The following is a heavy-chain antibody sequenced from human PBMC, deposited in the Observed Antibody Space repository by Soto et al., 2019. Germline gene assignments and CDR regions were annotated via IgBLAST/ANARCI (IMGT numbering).Heavy chain of an antibody. J-gene: IGHJ6*03. CDR3: AREGVLLWFGEVHYYYMDV. Sequence: QVQLVQSGAEVKKPGASVKVSCKASGYTFTSYAMHWVRQAPGQRLEWMGWINAGNGNTKYSQKFQGRVTITRDTSASTAYMELSSLRSEDTAVYYCAREGVLLWFGEVHYYYMDVWGKGTTVTVSS. V-gene: IGHV1-3*01. CDR2: INAGNGNT. CDR1: GYTFTSYA. D-gene: IGHD3-10*01.